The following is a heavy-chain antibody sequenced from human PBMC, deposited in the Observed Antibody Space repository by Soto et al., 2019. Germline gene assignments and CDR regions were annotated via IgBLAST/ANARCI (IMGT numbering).Heavy chain of an antibody. J-gene: IGHJ4*01. CDR3: SRGTSIPAAGDY. Sequence: QVQLVQSGAEVKKPGASVKVSCKASGYTFTNYGINWVRQAPGQGLEWLGWVSAYNGERRYAQRVQARVIMTTDTSTTTADREWRRLRSDDTAVDYCSRGTSIPAAGDYWGQGTLVTVSS. CDR1: GYTFTNYG. V-gene: IGHV1-18*01. CDR2: VSAYNGER. D-gene: IGHD6-6*01.